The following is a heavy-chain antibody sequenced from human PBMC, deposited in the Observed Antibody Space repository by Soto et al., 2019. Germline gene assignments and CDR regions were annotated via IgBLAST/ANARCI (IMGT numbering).Heavy chain of an antibody. Sequence: RGESLKISCKGSGYSFSSYWIGWVRQMPGKGLEWMGIIYPGDSDTRYSPSFQGQVTISADKSIITAYLQWSSLKASDTAMYYCARGRGGVDSAIHNRFDSWGQGTLVTV. CDR3: ARGRGGVDSAIHNRFDS. J-gene: IGHJ5*01. D-gene: IGHD2-15*01. V-gene: IGHV5-51*01. CDR1: GYSFSSYW. CDR2: IYPGDSDT.